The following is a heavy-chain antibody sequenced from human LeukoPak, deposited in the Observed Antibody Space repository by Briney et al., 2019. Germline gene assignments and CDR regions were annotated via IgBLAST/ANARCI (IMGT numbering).Heavy chain of an antibody. J-gene: IGHJ4*02. V-gene: IGHV4-4*02. CDR2: IFHSGST. Sequence: SETLSLTCAVSGDSISSTNWWTWVRQPPGMGLEWIGEIFHSGSTNYNPSLKSRVSMSVDKSKNQFSLRLNSVTAADTAVYYCSRKDPPIIYFECGDQGTLSTVSS. CDR3: SRKDPPIIYFEC. CDR1: GDSISSTNW. D-gene: IGHD2-15*01.